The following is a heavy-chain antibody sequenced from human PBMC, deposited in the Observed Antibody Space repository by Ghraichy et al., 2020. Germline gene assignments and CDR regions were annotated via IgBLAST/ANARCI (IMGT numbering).Heavy chain of an antibody. V-gene: IGHV1-3*01. CDR2: INGGNTNT. D-gene: IGHD1-14*01. CDR1: GYTFTNYS. J-gene: IGHJ4*02. Sequence: ASVKVSCQASGYTFTNYSIHWVRQAPGQSLEWIGYINGGNTNTKYSQSFLGRVTFTRDTSASTAYMDLSSLTSEDTAVYYCATNLAYWGQGTLVTVSS. CDR3: ATNLAY.